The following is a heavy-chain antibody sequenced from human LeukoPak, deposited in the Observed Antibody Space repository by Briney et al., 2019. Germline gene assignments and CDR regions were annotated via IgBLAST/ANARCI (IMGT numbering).Heavy chain of an antibody. J-gene: IGHJ3*02. V-gene: IGHV4-4*07. CDR2: IYTSGSI. D-gene: IGHD1/OR15-1a*01. CDR3: ARGTVPNAFDI. CDR1: GGSISTYY. Sequence: SETLSLTCTVSGGSISTYYWSWIRQPAGKGLEWIGRIYTSGSINYNPSPKSRVTMSVDTSKNQFSLKLSSVTAADTAVYFCARGTVPNAFDIWGQGTMVTVS.